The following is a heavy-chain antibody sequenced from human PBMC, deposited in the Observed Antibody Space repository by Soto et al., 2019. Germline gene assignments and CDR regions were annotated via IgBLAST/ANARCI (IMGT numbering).Heavy chain of an antibody. CDR1: GGSISSYY. V-gene: IGHV4-59*01. Sequence: SETLSLTCTVSGGSISSYYWSWIRQPPGKGLEWIGYIYYSGSTNYNPSLKSRVTISVDTSKNQFSLKLSSVTAADTAVYYCARGGVRYFDWNIWGQGTLVTVSS. CDR2: IYYSGST. J-gene: IGHJ4*02. D-gene: IGHD3-9*01. CDR3: ARGGVRYFDWNI.